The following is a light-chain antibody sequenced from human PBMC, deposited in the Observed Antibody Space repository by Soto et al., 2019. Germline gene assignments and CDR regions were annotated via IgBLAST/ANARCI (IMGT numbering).Light chain of an antibody. J-gene: IGKJ1*01. V-gene: IGKV3-15*01. CDR3: QQYNNWPPDRT. CDR1: QSVGRN. CDR2: GAS. Sequence: EIVMTQSPATLSVSPGERATLSCRASQSVGRNLAWYQQKPAQAPRLLIYGASTRATGIPARFSGSGSGTEFTLTISSLQSEDFAIYFWQQYNNWPPDRTFGQGTKVEIK.